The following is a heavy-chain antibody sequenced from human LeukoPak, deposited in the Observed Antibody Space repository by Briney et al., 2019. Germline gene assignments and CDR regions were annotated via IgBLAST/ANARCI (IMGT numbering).Heavy chain of an antibody. Sequence: SQTLSLTCTVSGRSLSSYYWSWIRPPPGKGLEWVGYIHYSGSNNYNPSLKGRVPISVDTSKNQFSLKLSSVTAADTAMYYCARDPGIMVRGSRRGYDGNYYYMDVWGKGTTVTISS. CDR3: ARDPGIMVRGSRRGYDGNYYYMDV. V-gene: IGHV4-59*12. CDR2: IHYSGSN. J-gene: IGHJ6*03. D-gene: IGHD3-10*01. CDR1: GRSLSSYY.